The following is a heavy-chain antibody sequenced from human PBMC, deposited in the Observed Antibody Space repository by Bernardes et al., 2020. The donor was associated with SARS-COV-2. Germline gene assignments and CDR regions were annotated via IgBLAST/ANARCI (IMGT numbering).Heavy chain of an antibody. V-gene: IGHV3-33*01. Sequence: GGSLRLSCAASGFTFSRYGMHWVRQAPGKGLEWVAIIWYDGSEKYYADSVKGRFTISRDNSKNRLYLQMNSLRAEDTAVYYCARSLDGEPTADPAIDYWGQGTLVTVSS. D-gene: IGHD2-2*01. J-gene: IGHJ4*02. CDR1: GFTFSRYG. CDR3: ARSLDGEPTADPAIDY. CDR2: IWYDGSEK.